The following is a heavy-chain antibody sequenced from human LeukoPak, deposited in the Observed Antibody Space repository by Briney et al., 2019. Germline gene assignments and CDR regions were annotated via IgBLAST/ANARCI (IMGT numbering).Heavy chain of an antibody. J-gene: IGHJ4*02. CDR3: ASGSSSWKIYFDY. CDR2: IIPIFGTA. CDR1: GYTFTSYA. V-gene: IGHV1-69*13. Sequence: SVKVSCKASGYTFTSYAMNWVRQAPGQGLEWMGGIIPIFGTANYAQKFQGRVTITADESTSTAYMELSSLRSEDTAMYYCASGSSSWKIYFDYWGQGTLVTVSS. D-gene: IGHD6-13*01.